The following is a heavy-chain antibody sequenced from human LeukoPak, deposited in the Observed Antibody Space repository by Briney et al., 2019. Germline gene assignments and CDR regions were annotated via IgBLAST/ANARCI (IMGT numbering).Heavy chain of an antibody. CDR2: IYPDDSET. V-gene: IGHV5-51*01. D-gene: IGHD3-22*01. Sequence: GEALKISCKASGNSFTTDYIGWVRQMPGKGLEWMGIIYPDDSETNYSPSFQGQVSMSVDKSITTAYLQWSSLKASDTAIYYCARQAYGSHFDAFDIWGQGTMVTVSS. CDR3: ARQAYGSHFDAFDI. CDR1: GNSFTTDY. J-gene: IGHJ3*02.